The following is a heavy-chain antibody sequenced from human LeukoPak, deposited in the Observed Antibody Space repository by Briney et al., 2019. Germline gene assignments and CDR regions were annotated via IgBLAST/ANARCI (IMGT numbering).Heavy chain of an antibody. CDR1: GFTFSDYY. D-gene: IGHD3-10*01. J-gene: IGHJ4*02. CDR2: ISSSGSTI. Sequence: NPGGSLILSCAASGFTFSDYYMSWIRQAPGKGLGWVSYISSSGSTIYYADSVRGRFTISRDNAKNSLDLQMNSLRAEDTAVYYCATLGRDFWAPGWELVRGVSYYFDYWGQGTLVTVSS. CDR3: ATLGRDFWAPGWELVRGVSYYFDY. V-gene: IGHV3-11*04.